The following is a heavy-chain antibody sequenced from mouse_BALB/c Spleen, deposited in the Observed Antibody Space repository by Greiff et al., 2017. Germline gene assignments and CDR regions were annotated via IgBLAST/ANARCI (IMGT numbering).Heavy chain of an antibody. Sequence: EVMLVESGGGLVKPGGSLKLSCAASGFTFSDYYMYWVRQTPEKRLEWVATISDGGSTYYPDSVKGRFTISRDNARNILYLQMSSLRSEDTAMYYCAREEGFAYWGQGTLVTVSA. J-gene: IGHJ3*01. CDR1: GFTFSDYY. CDR2: ISDGGST. CDR3: AREEGFAY. V-gene: IGHV5-4*02.